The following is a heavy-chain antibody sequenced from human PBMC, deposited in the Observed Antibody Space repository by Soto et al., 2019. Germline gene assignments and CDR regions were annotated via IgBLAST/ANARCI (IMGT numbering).Heavy chain of an antibody. CDR3: AREHQLTHTVDY. J-gene: IGHJ4*02. CDR2: ISYDGSNK. V-gene: IGHV3-30-3*01. Sequence: QVQLVESGGGVVQPGRSLRLSCAASGFTFSSYAMHWVRQAPGKGLEWVAVISYDGSNKYYADSVKGRFTISRDNSNNTLYVQMNSLRAEDTAVYYCAREHQLTHTVDYWGQGTLVTVSS. D-gene: IGHD2-2*01. CDR1: GFTFSSYA.